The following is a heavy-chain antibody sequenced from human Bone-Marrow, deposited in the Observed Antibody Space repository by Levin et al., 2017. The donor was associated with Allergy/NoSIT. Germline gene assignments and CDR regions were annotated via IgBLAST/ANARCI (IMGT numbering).Heavy chain of an antibody. CDR3: AREPSNYGDHHFDH. CDR1: GFKLSAHS. Sequence: PGGSLRLSCAASGFKLSAHSLNWVRQAPGKGLEWVASISTSSSYIYYLDSVKGRFTVSRDNARNSLFLQMDSLRVDDTAVYFCAREPSNYGDHHFDHWGRGTLVTVSS. V-gene: IGHV3-21*01. D-gene: IGHD4-17*01. CDR2: ISTSSSYI. J-gene: IGHJ4*02.